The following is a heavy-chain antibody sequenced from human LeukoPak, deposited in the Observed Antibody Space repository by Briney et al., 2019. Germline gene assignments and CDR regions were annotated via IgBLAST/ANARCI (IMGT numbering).Heavy chain of an antibody. J-gene: IGHJ4*02. CDR2: IYYSGST. Sequence: SSETLSLTCTVSGGSISSYYWSWIRQPPGKGLEWIGYIYYSGSTNYNPSLKSRVTILVDTSKNQFSLKLSSVTAADTAVYYCARGGSDYDFWSGAFDYWGQGTLVTVSS. CDR3: ARGGSDYDFWSGAFDY. CDR1: GGSISSYY. V-gene: IGHV4-59*01. D-gene: IGHD3-3*01.